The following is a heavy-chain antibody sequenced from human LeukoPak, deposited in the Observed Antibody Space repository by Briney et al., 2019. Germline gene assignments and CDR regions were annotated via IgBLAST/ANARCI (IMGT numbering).Heavy chain of an antibody. CDR1: GGSFSGYY. V-gene: IGHV4-34*01. D-gene: IGHD2/OR15-2a*01. CDR3: ARGRFSYYFDY. J-gene: IGHJ4*02. Sequence: PSETLSLTCAVYGGSFSGYYWSWIRQPPGKGLEWIGEINHSGSTNYNPSLKSRVTISVDTSKNQFSLELSSVTAADTAVYYCARGRFSYYFDYWGQGTLVTVSS. CDR2: INHSGST.